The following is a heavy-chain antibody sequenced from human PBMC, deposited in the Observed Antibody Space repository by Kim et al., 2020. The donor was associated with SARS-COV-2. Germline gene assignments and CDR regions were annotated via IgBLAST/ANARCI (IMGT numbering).Heavy chain of an antibody. CDR3: ARVPNTDVAVAGTTESDY. CDR1: GYTFTSYD. CDR2: MNPNSGNT. D-gene: IGHD6-19*01. J-gene: IGHJ4*02. V-gene: IGHV1-8*01. Sequence: ASVTVSCKASGYTFTSYDINWVRQATGQGLEWMGWMNPNSGNTGYAQKFQGRVTMTRNTSISTAYMELSSLRSEDTAVYYCARVPNTDVAVAGTTESDYWGQGTLVTVSS.